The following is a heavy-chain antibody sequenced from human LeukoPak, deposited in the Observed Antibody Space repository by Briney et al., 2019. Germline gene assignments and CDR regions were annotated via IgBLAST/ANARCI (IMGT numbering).Heavy chain of an antibody. J-gene: IGHJ4*02. CDR1: GYTFSICG. Sequence: ASVKVSCNASGYTFSICGISWVWQAPGPGLELMGWISAYNGNTNYAQKVQGILTMTTDTSTSTAYMELRSLRADDTAVYYCARDSHYYDTSGYPDYWGQGTLVTVRS. CDR3: ARDSHYYDTSGYPDY. V-gene: IGHV1-18*01. CDR2: ISAYNGNT. D-gene: IGHD3-22*01.